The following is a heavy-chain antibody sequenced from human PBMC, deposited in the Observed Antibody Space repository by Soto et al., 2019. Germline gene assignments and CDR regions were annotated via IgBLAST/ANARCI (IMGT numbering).Heavy chain of an antibody. CDR1: GGSISSHY. J-gene: IGHJ6*02. CDR3: ARDGREASGMDV. V-gene: IGHV4-59*11. Sequence: SETLSLTRTVSGGSISSHYWSWVRQAPGKGLEWIGHIYYRGSTSYNPSLRSRSTISVDTSNNQFSLKLNSVTTADTAVYYCARDGREASGMDVWGQGTKVTVSS. D-gene: IGHD1-26*01. CDR2: IYYRGST.